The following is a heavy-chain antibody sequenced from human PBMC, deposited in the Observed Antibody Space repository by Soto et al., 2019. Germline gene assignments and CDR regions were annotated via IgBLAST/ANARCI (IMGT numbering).Heavy chain of an antibody. J-gene: IGHJ3*02. V-gene: IGHV3-33*01. Sequence: GGSLRLSCAASGFTFSSYGMHWVRQAPGKGLEWVAVIWYDGSNKYYADSVKGRFTISRDNAKNTLYLQMNSLRDEDTAVYYCARDPVSAWWNDAFDIWGQGTMVTVSS. CDR1: GFTFSSYG. D-gene: IGHD2-8*02. CDR3: ARDPVSAWWNDAFDI. CDR2: IWYDGSNK.